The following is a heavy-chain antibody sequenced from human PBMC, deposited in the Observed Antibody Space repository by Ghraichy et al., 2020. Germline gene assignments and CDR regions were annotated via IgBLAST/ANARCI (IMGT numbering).Heavy chain of an antibody. CDR2: INHSGST. V-gene: IGHV4-34*01. CDR3: ARPGRTGYTSYYYGMDV. CDR1: GGSFSGYY. D-gene: IGHD3/OR15-3a*01. J-gene: IGHJ6*02. Sequence: SQTLSLTCAVYGGSFSGYYWSWIRQPPGKGREWSGEINHSGSTNYNPSLKSRVTIVVDTSKKQFSLKLRFVTAADTAVYWCARPGRTGYTSYYYGMDVWGQGTTVTVSS.